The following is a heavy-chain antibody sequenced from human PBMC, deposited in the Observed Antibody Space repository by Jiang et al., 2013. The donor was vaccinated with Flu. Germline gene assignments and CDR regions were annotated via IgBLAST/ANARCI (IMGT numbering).Heavy chain of an antibody. J-gene: IGHJ6*03. D-gene: IGHD4-17*01. V-gene: IGHV3-15*01. Sequence: RVKSKTDGGTTDYAAPVKGRFTISRDDSKNTLYLQLNSLKTEDSAVYYCTTVGVDSGDYELGYYYYYYIDVWGKGTTVTVSS. CDR3: TTVGVDSGDYELGYYYYYYIDV. CDR2: VKSKTDGGTT.